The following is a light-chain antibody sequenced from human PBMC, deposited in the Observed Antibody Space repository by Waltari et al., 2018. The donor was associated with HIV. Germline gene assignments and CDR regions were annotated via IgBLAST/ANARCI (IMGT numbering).Light chain of an antibody. V-gene: IGLV2-8*01. CDR3: GSYAGINNLWV. CDR1: SRDVGGYHY. Sequence: QSALTQPPSASGSPGQSVAISCTGTSRDVGGYHYVSWSQHHPGKAPKLSIYEVSKRPSGVPDRCSGSKSGNTAALTGSGLQAEDECDYYCGSYAGINNLWVFGGGTKLTVL. J-gene: IGLJ3*02. CDR2: EVS.